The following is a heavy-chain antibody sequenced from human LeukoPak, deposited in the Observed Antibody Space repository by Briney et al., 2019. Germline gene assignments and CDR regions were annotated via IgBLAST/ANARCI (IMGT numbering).Heavy chain of an antibody. CDR1: GGSISSYY. V-gene: IGHV4-59*12. CDR3: ASSAAEYLYYFDY. Sequence: SETLSLTCTVSGGSISSYYWSWIRQPPGKGLEWIGYIYYSGSTNYNPSLKSRVTISVDTSKNQFSLKLSSVTAADTAVYYCASSAAEYLYYFDYWGQGTLVTVSS. D-gene: IGHD6-13*01. CDR2: IYYSGST. J-gene: IGHJ4*02.